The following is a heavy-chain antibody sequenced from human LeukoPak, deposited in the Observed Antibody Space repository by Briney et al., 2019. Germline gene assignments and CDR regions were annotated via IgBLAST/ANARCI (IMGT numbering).Heavy chain of an antibody. J-gene: IGHJ4*02. CDR2: IYYSGSA. Sequence: PSETLSLTCTVSGDSISNYYWSWIRQPPGKGLEWIGYIYYSGSAYYNPSLKSRVTISVDTSKNQFSLKVSSVTAADTAVYYCARGSILTTVTTSGLNYFDYWGQGTLVTVSS. D-gene: IGHD4-17*01. CDR3: ARGSILTTVTTSGLNYFDY. V-gene: IGHV4-59*08. CDR1: GDSISNYY.